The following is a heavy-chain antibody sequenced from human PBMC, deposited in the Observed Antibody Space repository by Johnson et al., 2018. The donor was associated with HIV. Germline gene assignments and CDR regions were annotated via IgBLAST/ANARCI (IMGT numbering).Heavy chain of an antibody. J-gene: IGHJ3*02. Sequence: VQLVESGGGLVQPGGSLRLSCGASGFTFSDHWMQWVRQAPGKGLVWVSRINGDGSRTSYADSVKGRFTIARDNAKNTLFLEMKSLRAEDTAVYYCARGKGAAAGLDAFDIWGQGTMVTVSS. CDR1: GFTFSDHW. D-gene: IGHD6-13*01. V-gene: IGHV3-74*01. CDR2: INGDGSRT. CDR3: ARGKGAAAGLDAFDI.